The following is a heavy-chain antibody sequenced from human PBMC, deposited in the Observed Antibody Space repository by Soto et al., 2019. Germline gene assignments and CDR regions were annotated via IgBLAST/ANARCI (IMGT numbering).Heavy chain of an antibody. Sequence: QVQLVQSGAEVKKPGASVKVSCTGSGYTFRSYGIHWVRQATGPGLEWMGWVNPNTGNTGYAQKSQGRVTMTRDMYKSSAYMEVNSLTSEDTAIYYCARAYGAGSFDFWGQGTLVSVSS. D-gene: IGHD3-10*01. CDR3: ARAYGAGSFDF. J-gene: IGHJ5*01. CDR2: VNPNTGNT. V-gene: IGHV1-8*01. CDR1: GYTFRSYG.